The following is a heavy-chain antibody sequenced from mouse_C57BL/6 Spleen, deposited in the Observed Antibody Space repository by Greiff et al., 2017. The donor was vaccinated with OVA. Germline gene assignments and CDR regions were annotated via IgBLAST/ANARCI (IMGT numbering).Heavy chain of an antibody. CDR1: GYSFTDYN. V-gene: IGHV1-39*01. J-gene: IGHJ4*01. Sequence: VHVKQSGPELVKPGASVKISCKASGYSFTDYNMNWVKQSNGKSLEWIGVINPNYGTTSYNQKFKGKATLTVDQSSSTAYMQLNSLTSEDSAVYYCAREGYYGRDYAMDYWGQGTSVTVSS. D-gene: IGHD1-1*01. CDR3: AREGYYGRDYAMDY. CDR2: INPNYGTT.